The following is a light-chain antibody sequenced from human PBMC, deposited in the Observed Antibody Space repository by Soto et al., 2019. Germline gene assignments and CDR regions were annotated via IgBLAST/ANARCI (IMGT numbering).Light chain of an antibody. Sequence: EIVLTQSPGTLSLSPGERATLSCRASQSVSSSYLAWYQQKPGQAPRLLIYGASSRATGIPDRFSGSGSGTDFPLTISRLEPEDFAVDYCQQYGISPWTFGQWTKVEIK. V-gene: IGKV3-20*01. J-gene: IGKJ1*01. CDR3: QQYGISPWT. CDR2: GAS. CDR1: QSVSSSY.